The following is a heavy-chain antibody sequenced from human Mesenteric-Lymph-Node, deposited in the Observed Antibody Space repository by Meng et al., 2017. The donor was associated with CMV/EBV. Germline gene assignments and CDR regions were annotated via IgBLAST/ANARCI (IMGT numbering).Heavy chain of an antibody. CDR2: ISSSSSSI. Sequence: LSCAASGFTFSSYSMNWVRQAPGKGLEWVSSISSSSSSIYYADSVKGRFTISRDNAKNSLYLQMNSLRAEDTAVYYCARDKGAATPYWGQGTLVTVSS. J-gene: IGHJ4*02. V-gene: IGHV3-21*01. CDR1: GFTFSSYS. D-gene: IGHD1-26*01. CDR3: ARDKGAATPY.